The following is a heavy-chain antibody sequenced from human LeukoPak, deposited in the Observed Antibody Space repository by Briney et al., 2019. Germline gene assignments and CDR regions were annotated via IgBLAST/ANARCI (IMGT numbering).Heavy chain of an antibody. Sequence: GGSLRLSCAASGFTFSSYWMSWVRQAPGKGLEWVANIKQDGSEKYYVDSVKGRFTSSRDNAKNSLYLQMNSLRAEDTAVYYCARDSPPFTYYYGSGNLGSTRGMFDYWGQGTLVTVSS. V-gene: IGHV3-7*01. CDR1: GFTFSSYW. J-gene: IGHJ4*02. CDR3: ARDSPPFTYYYGSGNLGSTRGMFDY. CDR2: IKQDGSEK. D-gene: IGHD3-10*01.